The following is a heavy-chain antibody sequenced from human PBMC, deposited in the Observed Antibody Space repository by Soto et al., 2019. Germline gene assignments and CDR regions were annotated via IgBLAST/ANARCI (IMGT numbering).Heavy chain of an antibody. CDR1: GGTFSSYA. D-gene: IGHD6-13*01. J-gene: IGHJ5*02. Sequence: QVQLVQSGAEVKKPGSSVKVSGKASGGTFSSYAISWVRQAPGQGLEWMGGIIPIFGTANYAQKFQGRVTITADESTSTAYMELSSLRSEDTAVYYCARGNIGVATREIDWFDPWGQGTLVTVSS. CDR2: IIPIFGTA. CDR3: ARGNIGVATREIDWFDP. V-gene: IGHV1-69*01.